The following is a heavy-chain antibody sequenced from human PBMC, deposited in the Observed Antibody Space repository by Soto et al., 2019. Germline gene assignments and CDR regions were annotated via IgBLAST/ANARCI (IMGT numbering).Heavy chain of an antibody. CDR2: VNPNSGNT. V-gene: IGHV1-8*01. J-gene: IGHJ3*02. D-gene: IGHD3-3*01. Sequence: QVQLVQSGAEVKRPGASVKVSCKASGYTFTSYDFNWVRQAPGQGLEWMGWVNPNSGNTDYAQKFQGRVTMTRNTSIRTAYMELSSLRSEDTAVYYCAIASYLEPAFDIWGQGTMVTVSS. CDR3: AIASYLEPAFDI. CDR1: GYTFTSYD.